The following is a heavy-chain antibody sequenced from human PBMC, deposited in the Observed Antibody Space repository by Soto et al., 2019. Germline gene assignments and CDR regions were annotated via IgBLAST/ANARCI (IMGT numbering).Heavy chain of an antibody. CDR2: ISFDGSLK. D-gene: IGHD3-10*01. CDR1: GFTFSSYG. CDR3: AKESYYGSGRYYTS. V-gene: IGHV3-30*18. Sequence: QVQLVESGGGVVQPGRSLRLSCAASGFTFSSYGMHWVRQSPGKGLEWVAVISFDGSLKYYADSVRGRFTISRDDSMNTLYLQTSSLSAEDTALYYCAKESYYGSGRYYTSWGQGTLVTVSS. J-gene: IGHJ5*02.